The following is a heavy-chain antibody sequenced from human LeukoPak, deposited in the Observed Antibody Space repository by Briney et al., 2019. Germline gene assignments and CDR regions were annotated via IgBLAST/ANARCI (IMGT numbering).Heavy chain of an antibody. CDR3: ARDLPLVVPAAPDY. CDR1: GFTFSSYG. J-gene: IGHJ4*02. D-gene: IGHD2-2*01. CDR2: IWYDGSNK. Sequence: QPGGSLRLSCAASGFTFSSYGMHWVRQAPGKGLEWVAVIWYDGSNKYYADSVKGRFTISRDNSKNTLYLQMNSLRAEDTAVYYCARDLPLVVPAAPDYWGQGTLVTVSS. V-gene: IGHV3-33*01.